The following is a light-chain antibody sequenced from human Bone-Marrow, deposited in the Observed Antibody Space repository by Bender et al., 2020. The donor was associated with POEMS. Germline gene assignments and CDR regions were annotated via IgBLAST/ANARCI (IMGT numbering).Light chain of an antibody. Sequence: QSVVTQPPSLSEAPRQRVTISCSGSSSNIGNHGVNWYQQLPGEAPKLLIYYDDLLTPGVSDRFSASKSGPSASLAISELQSEDEALYSCSAWDDSLRRWVFGGETKLTVL. CDR2: YDD. J-gene: IGLJ3*02. V-gene: IGLV1-36*01. CDR1: SSNIGNHG. CDR3: SAWDDSLRRWV.